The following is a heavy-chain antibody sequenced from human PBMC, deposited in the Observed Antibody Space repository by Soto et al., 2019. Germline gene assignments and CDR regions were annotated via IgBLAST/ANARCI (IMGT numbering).Heavy chain of an antibody. CDR1: GLTFNTYW. CDR3: ASARDYFFDY. CDR2: INPDGSVK. V-gene: IGHV3-7*01. Sequence: EVQLVESGGGLVQPGESLRLSCAASGLTFNTYWMTWVRQPPGKGLEWVANINPDGSVKYSVDSLKGRFTISRDNAKNSLYLQMNSLRAEDTAVYYCASARDYFFDYWGLGTLVTVSS. J-gene: IGHJ4*02. D-gene: IGHD2-21*01.